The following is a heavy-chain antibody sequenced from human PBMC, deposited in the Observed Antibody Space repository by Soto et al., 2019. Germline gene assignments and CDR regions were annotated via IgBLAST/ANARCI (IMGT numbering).Heavy chain of an antibody. CDR1: GFSLNERAVG. CDR2: TYWDDDN. J-gene: IGHJ4*02. CDR3: AHGSGWLFDY. D-gene: IGHD6-19*01. V-gene: IGHV2-5*02. Sequence: QITLEESGPPLVKPTQTLTLICTFSGFSLNERAVGVGWIRQPPGKALEWLAFTYWDDDNHYSPSLKNRLTITKDTSKNQVVLTMTNTDPADTATYYCAHGSGWLFDYLGQGTQVTVSS.